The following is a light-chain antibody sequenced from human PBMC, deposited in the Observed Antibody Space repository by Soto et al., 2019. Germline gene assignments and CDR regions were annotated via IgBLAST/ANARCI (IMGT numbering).Light chain of an antibody. Sequence: QSALTQPASVSGSPGQSITISCTGTSSDVGSYNLVSWYQQHPGKAPKLMIYEGSKRPSGVSNRFSGSKSGNTASLTISGLQAEDEAAYYCCSYAGSITFVVFGGGTKLTVL. J-gene: IGLJ2*01. CDR1: SSDVGSYNL. CDR3: CSYAGSITFVV. V-gene: IGLV2-23*01. CDR2: EGS.